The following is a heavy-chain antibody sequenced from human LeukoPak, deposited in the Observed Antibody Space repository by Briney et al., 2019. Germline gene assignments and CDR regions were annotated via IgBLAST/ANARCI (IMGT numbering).Heavy chain of an antibody. CDR1: GGSISSGSYY. V-gene: IGHV4-61*02. D-gene: IGHD2-2*01. J-gene: IGHJ4*02. CDR3: HFKYCSSSTCFYYFDY. CDR2: IYTSGST. Sequence: SETLSLTCTVSGGSISSGSYYWSWIRQPAGKGLEWIGRIYTSGSTNYNPSLKSRVTISVDTSKNQFSLKLSSVTAADTAVYYCHFKYCSSSTCFYYFDYWGQGTLVTVSS.